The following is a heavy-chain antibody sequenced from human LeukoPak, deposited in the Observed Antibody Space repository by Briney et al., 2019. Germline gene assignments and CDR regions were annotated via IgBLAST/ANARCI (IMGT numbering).Heavy chain of an antibody. CDR3: ARDYYYGSGRLGYMDV. CDR2: IKQDGSEK. Sequence: GGSLRLSCAASGFTFSSYWMSWVRQAPGKGLEWVANIKQDGSEKYYVDSVKGRFTISRDNAKNSLYLRMNSLRAEDTAVYYCARDYYYGSGRLGYMDVWGKGTTVTVSS. J-gene: IGHJ6*03. D-gene: IGHD3-10*01. CDR1: GFTFSSYW. V-gene: IGHV3-7*01.